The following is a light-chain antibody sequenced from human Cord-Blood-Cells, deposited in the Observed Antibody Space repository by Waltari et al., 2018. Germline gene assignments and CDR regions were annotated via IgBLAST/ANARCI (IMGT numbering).Light chain of an antibody. CDR3: MQGIHLLT. J-gene: IGKJ4*01. CDR2: GVS. CDR1: QSLLHSDGKTY. Sequence: IVLTQTPLSLSVTPGQPASISCKSSQSLLHSDGKTYLYWYLQKPGRSPQLLICGVSSRFCGVPERLSGSGSGTDFTLKISRVEAEDVGVYYCMQGIHLLTFGGGTKVEIK. V-gene: IGKV2-29*02.